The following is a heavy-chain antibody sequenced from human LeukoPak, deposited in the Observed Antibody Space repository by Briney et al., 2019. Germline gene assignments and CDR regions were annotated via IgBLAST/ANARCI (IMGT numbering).Heavy chain of an antibody. D-gene: IGHD3-22*01. CDR2: IYYSGST. CDR3: AVSRSGSIFVFDI. CDR1: GGSISSYY. J-gene: IGHJ3*02. Sequence: SETLSLTCTVSGGSISSYYWSWTRQPPGKGLEWIGYIYYSGSTDYTPSLKSRVTISVDMSKKYFSLKLSSVTAADTAVYYCAVSRSGSIFVFDIWGQGTMVTVSS. V-gene: IGHV4-59*01.